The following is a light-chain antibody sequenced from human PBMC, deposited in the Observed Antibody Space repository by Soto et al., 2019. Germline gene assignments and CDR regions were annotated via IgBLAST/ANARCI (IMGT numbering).Light chain of an antibody. CDR2: DVF. V-gene: IGKV3-11*01. CDR1: QSVGSY. CDR3: QQRTNWPLLYT. Sequence: EIVLTQSPATLSLSPGERATLSCRASQSVGSYLAWYQQKPGQAPRLLIYDVFNRATGIPARFSGSGSETDFPLTISSLEPEDFAVYYCQQRTNWPLLYTFGQGTKLEIK. J-gene: IGKJ2*01.